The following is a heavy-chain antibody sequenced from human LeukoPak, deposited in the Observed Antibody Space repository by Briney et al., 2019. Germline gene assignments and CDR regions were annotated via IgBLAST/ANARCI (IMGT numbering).Heavy chain of an antibody. V-gene: IGHV3-23*01. CDR1: GFTFSGYD. J-gene: IGHJ5*02. Sequence: GGSLRLSCAASGFTFSGYDMSWVPQAPGKGREWVSALSGSDGSAHYADSVKGRFTISRDNSKNTLYLQMNSLRAEDTAVYYCRTIFGVVNWFDPWGQGTLVTVSS. CDR2: LSGSDGSA. D-gene: IGHD3-3*01. CDR3: RTIFGVVNWFDP.